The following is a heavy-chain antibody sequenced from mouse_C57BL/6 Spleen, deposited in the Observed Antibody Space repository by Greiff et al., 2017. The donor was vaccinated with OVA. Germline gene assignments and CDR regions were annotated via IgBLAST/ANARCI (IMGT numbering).Heavy chain of an antibody. CDR2: INPNNGGT. CDR3: ARWYGSSYWYFDV. Sequence: VQLKQSGPELVKPGASVKMSCKASGYTFTDYNMHWVKQSHGKSLEWIGYINPNNGGTSYNQKFKGKATLTVNKSSSTAYMELRSLTSEDSAVYYCARWYGSSYWYFDVWGTGTTVTVSS. D-gene: IGHD1-1*01. J-gene: IGHJ1*03. V-gene: IGHV1-22*01. CDR1: GYTFTDYN.